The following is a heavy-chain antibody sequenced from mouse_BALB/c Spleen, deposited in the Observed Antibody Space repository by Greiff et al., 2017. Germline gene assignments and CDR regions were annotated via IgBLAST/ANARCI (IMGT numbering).Heavy chain of an antibody. CDR1: GFNIKDTY. J-gene: IGHJ3*01. Sequence: VQLQESGAELVKPGASVKLSCTASGFNIKDTYMHWVKQRPEQGLEWIGRIDPANGNTKYDPKFQGKATITADTSSNTAYLQLSSLTSEDTAVYYCADYGSPAWFAYWGQGTLVTVSA. CDR3: ADYGSPAWFAY. CDR2: IDPANGNT. D-gene: IGHD1-1*01. V-gene: IGHV14-3*02.